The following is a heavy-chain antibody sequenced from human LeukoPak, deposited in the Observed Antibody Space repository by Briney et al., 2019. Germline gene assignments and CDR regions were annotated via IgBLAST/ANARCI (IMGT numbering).Heavy chain of an antibody. CDR2: ISGSGGTT. J-gene: IGHJ5*02. CDR1: GXTFSSYS. CDR3: TRTAQYTCFDP. Sequence: GSLRLSFAASGXTFSSYSMSWVRQAPGKGVEWVSAISGSGGTTIYADSVKGRFTISRDNSKNTLYLQMNSLRAEDTAMYYVTRTAQYTCFDPWGQGTLVTVSS. V-gene: IGHV3-23*01. D-gene: IGHD1-7*01.